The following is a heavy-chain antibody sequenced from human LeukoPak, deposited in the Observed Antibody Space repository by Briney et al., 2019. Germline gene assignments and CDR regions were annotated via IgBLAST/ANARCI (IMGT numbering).Heavy chain of an antibody. J-gene: IGHJ4*02. Sequence: GASVEVSCKASGYTFTGYYMHWVRQAPGQGLEWMGWINPNSGGTNYAQKFQGRVTMTRDTSISTAYMELSRLRSDDTAVYYCALGGNTAMVTNFDYWGQGTLVTVSS. D-gene: IGHD5-18*01. CDR1: GYTFTGYY. CDR3: ALGGNTAMVTNFDY. V-gene: IGHV1-2*02. CDR2: INPNSGGT.